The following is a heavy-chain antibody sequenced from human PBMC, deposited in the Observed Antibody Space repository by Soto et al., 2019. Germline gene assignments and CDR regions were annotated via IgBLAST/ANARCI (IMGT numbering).Heavy chain of an antibody. CDR2: IYYSGST. Sequence: PSETLSLTCTFSGGSISSYYWSWIRQPPGKGLEWIGYIYYSGSTNYNPSLKSRVTISVDTSKNQFSLKLSSVTAADTAVYYCASTKRSYYDFWSGSIDYWGQGTLVTVSS. D-gene: IGHD3-3*01. V-gene: IGHV4-59*01. J-gene: IGHJ4*02. CDR1: GGSISSYY. CDR3: ASTKRSYYDFWSGSIDY.